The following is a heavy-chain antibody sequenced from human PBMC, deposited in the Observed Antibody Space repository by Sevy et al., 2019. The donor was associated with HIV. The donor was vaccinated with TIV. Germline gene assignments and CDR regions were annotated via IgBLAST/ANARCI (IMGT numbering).Heavy chain of an antibody. J-gene: IGHJ4*02. CDR2: INGDATST. CDR3: TGDYRYYGFLV. D-gene: IGHD3-10*01. V-gene: IGHV3-74*01. CDR1: GFTFSNFW. Sequence: GGSLRLSCAVSGFTFSNFWMHWVRQAPGKGLVWVSRINGDATSTSYADSVKGRFTISRDNAKNTLYLRMNSLRVEDTAVYYCTGDYRYYGFLVWGQGALVTVSS.